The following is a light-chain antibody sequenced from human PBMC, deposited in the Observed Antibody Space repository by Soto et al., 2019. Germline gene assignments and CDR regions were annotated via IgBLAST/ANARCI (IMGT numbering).Light chain of an antibody. Sequence: QSVLTQPPSASGSPGESVAISCTGTSSEAGSYNFVSWYQQRPGKAPKFVISEVSKRPSGVPDRFSGSKSGNTASLTVSGLQAEDEADYYCSSYAGSNTHVFGTGTKVTVL. CDR2: EVS. CDR3: SSYAGSNTHV. CDR1: SSEAGSYNF. J-gene: IGLJ1*01. V-gene: IGLV2-8*01.